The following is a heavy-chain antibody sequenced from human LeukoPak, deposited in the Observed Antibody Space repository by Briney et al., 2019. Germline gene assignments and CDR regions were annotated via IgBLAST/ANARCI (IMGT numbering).Heavy chain of an antibody. J-gene: IGHJ3*02. Sequence: SETLSLTCTVSGGSISSSSYFWGWIRQPPGKGLEWIATIYYTGSAYYNPSLKSRVTISVDTSKNQFSLKLSSVTAADTAVYYCAREGAYCGGDCPTYAFDIWGQGTVVTVSS. CDR1: GGSISSSSYF. V-gene: IGHV4-39*07. CDR3: AREGAYCGGDCPTYAFDI. D-gene: IGHD2-21*02. CDR2: IYYTGSA.